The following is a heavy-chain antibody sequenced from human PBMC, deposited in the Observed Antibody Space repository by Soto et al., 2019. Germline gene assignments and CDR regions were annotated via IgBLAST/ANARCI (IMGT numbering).Heavy chain of an antibody. CDR2: ISGSSGTI. CDR1: GFTFSSYG. J-gene: IGHJ5*02. V-gene: IGHV3-48*02. CDR3: ARDGYTTTICSLHNWFDP. D-gene: IGHD2-2*01. Sequence: EVQLVESGGGLVQPGGSLRLSCAASGFTFSSYGMNWVRQAPGKGLEWVSYISGSSGTIYYADSVKGRFTISRDNAKNSLYLQMNSLRDEDTAVYYCARDGYTTTICSLHNWFDPWGQGTLVTVSS.